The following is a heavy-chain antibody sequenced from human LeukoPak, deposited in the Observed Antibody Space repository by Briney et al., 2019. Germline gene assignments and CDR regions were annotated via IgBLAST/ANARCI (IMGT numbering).Heavy chain of an antibody. CDR3: ARGPAIDRPNIPLSFQH. CDR2: INPNSGGT. Sequence: ASVKVSCKASGYTFTGYYMHWVRQAPGQGLEWMGWINPNSGGTNYAQKFQGWVTMTRDTSISTAYMELSRLRSDDTAVYYCARGPAIDRPNIPLSFQHWGQGTLVTVSS. D-gene: IGHD2-2*01. CDR1: GYTFTGYY. J-gene: IGHJ1*01. V-gene: IGHV1-2*04.